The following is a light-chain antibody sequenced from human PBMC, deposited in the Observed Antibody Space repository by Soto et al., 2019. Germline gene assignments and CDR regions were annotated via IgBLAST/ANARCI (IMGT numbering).Light chain of an antibody. CDR3: QQYNNWPPDRT. CDR2: GAS. J-gene: IGKJ1*01. CDR1: QSVGSN. Sequence: EIVMTQSPATLSVSPGERATLSCRASQSVGSNLAWYQQKPGQAPRRLIYGASTRATGIPARFSGSGSGTEFTITISSLQSEDFAIYFCQQYNNWPPDRTFGQGTNIEIK. V-gene: IGKV3-15*01.